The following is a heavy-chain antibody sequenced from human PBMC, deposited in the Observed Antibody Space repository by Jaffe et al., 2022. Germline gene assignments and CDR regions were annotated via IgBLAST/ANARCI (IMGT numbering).Heavy chain of an antibody. J-gene: IGHJ3*02. Sequence: QVQLVQSGAEVKKPGSSVKVSCKASGGTFSSYAISWVRQAPGQGLEWMGGIIPIFGTANYAQKFQGRVTITTDESTSTAYMELSSLRSEDTAVYYCARRPYYYDSSGYYRDAFDIWGQGTMVTVSS. CDR2: IIPIFGTA. CDR1: GGTFSSYA. CDR3: ARRPYYYDSSGYYRDAFDI. V-gene: IGHV1-69*05. D-gene: IGHD3-22*01.